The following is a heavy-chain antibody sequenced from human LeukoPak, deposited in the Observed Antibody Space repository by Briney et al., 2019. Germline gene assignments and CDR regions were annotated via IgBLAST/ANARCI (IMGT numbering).Heavy chain of an antibody. V-gene: IGHV4-59*01. D-gene: IGHD2-15*01. CDR2: IYYSGST. Sequence: SETLSLTCTVSGGSISSYYWSWIRQPPGKGLEWIGYIYYSGSTNYNPSLKSRVTISVDTSKNQFSLKLSSVTAADTAVYYCARVRRSYCSGGSCYNYYYYYYMDVWGKGTTVTISS. CDR1: GGSISSYY. J-gene: IGHJ6*03. CDR3: ARVRRSYCSGGSCYNYYYYYYMDV.